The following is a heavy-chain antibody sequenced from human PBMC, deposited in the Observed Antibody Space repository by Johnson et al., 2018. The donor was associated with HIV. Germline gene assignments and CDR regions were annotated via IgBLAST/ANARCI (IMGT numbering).Heavy chain of an antibody. CDR1: GFTFSSYA. Sequence: VQLVESGGGVVQPGRSLRLSCAASGFTFSSYAMHWVRQAPGKGLEWVSAIGTAGDTYYPGSVKGRFTISRENAKNSLYLQMNSLRAGDTAVYYCARGARDDSSGSFAFDIWGQGTMVTVSS. CDR2: IGTAGDT. V-gene: IGHV3-13*01. J-gene: IGHJ3*02. CDR3: ARGARDDSSGSFAFDI. D-gene: IGHD3-22*01.